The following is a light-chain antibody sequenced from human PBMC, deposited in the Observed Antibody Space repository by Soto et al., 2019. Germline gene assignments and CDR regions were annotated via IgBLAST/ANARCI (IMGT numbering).Light chain of an antibody. CDR2: GAS. CDR3: QQRSNWPPIT. V-gene: IGKV3D-20*02. J-gene: IGKJ5*01. CDR1: QSVSSSY. Sequence: EIVLTRSPGTLSLSPGEIATLSCRASQSVSSSYLAWYQQKPGQAPRLLIYGASSRATGIPDRFSGSGSGTDFTLTISRLEPEDFAVYYCQQRSNWPPITFGQGTRLEIK.